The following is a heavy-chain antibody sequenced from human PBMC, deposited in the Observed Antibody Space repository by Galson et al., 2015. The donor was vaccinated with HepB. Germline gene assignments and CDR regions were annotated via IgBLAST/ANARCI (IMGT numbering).Heavy chain of an antibody. J-gene: IGHJ5*02. CDR3: ARDVGGGRLHMGYRFDP. CDR1: GFIFRDYG. CDR2: IWHDGSNK. Sequence: SLRLSCATSGFIFRDYGMHWVRQAPGKGLEWVAVIWHDGSNKYHAESVKGRFSISRDNSKNTLDLEMNSLTVEDTAMYFCARDVGGGRLHMGYRFDPWGQGTLVIVSS. V-gene: IGHV3-33*01. D-gene: IGHD2-15*01.